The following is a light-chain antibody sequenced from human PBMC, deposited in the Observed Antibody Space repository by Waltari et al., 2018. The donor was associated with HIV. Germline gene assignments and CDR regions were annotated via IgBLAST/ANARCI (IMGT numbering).Light chain of an antibody. J-gene: IGLJ1*01. Sequence: QSVLTQPPSVSEAPRQRVTISCSGSSSNIGNNAVNWYQPVPGKAPKLIIYYDDLLSSGVSDRFSGSKSGTSASLAIRGLQSEDEAEYYCAAWDDYLNGYVFGSGTKVTVL. CDR2: YDD. CDR3: AAWDDYLNGYV. V-gene: IGLV1-36*01. CDR1: SSNIGNNA.